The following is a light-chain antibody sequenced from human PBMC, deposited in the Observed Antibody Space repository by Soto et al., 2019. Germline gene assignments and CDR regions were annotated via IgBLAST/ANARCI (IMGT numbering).Light chain of an antibody. Sequence: EIVLTQSPGTLSLSPGERATLSCRASQSVSSNLAWYQQKPGQAPRLLIYGASTRATGIPARFGGSGSGTEFSLTISSLQSEDFAVYYCQQYNNWPLTFGGATKVDIK. CDR1: QSVSSN. CDR3: QQYNNWPLT. J-gene: IGKJ4*01. V-gene: IGKV3-15*01. CDR2: GAS.